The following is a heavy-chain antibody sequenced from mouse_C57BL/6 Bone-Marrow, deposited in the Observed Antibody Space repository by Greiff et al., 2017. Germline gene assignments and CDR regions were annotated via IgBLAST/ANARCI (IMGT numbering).Heavy chain of an antibody. Sequence: QVQLQQPGAELVKPGASVKMSCTASGYTFTSYWITWVKQRPGQGLAWIGDIYPGSGSTNYNEKFKSKATLTVDTASSTAYMQLSSLTSEDSAVYYCARAYYSNYWYFDVWGTGTTVTVSS. CDR1: GYTFTSYW. CDR2: IYPGSGST. D-gene: IGHD2-5*01. V-gene: IGHV1-55*01. CDR3: ARAYYSNYWYFDV. J-gene: IGHJ1*03.